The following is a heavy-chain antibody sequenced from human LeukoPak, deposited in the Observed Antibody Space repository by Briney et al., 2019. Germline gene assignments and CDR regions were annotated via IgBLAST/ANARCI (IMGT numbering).Heavy chain of an antibody. V-gene: IGHV4-59*08. Sequence: SETLSLTCTVSGGSISSYYWSWIRQPPGKGLEWIGYIYYSGSTNYNPSLKSRVTISVDTSKNQFSLKLSSVTAADTAVYYCSRTRYDYWSDPYYYYGMDVWGQGTTVTVSS. CDR3: SRTRYDYWSDPYYYYGMDV. CDR2: IYYSGST. CDR1: GGSISSYY. D-gene: IGHD3/OR15-3a*01. J-gene: IGHJ6*02.